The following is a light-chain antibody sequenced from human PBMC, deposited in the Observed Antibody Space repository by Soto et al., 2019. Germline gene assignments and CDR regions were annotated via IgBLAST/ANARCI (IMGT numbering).Light chain of an antibody. V-gene: IGLV1-40*01. Sequence: QSVLTQPPSVSGAPGQRVTISCTGSSSNIGAGYDVHWYQQFPGTAPKVLIYANSNRPSGVPDRFSGSKSGTSACQAITGLQSEDEADYYCQSYVSNLGGNCVFGGGITLNLL. J-gene: IGLJ3*02. CDR3: QSYVSNLGGNCV. CDR2: ANS. CDR1: SSNIGAGYD.